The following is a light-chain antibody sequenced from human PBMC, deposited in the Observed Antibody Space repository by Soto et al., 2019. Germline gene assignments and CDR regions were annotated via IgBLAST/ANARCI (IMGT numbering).Light chain of an antibody. CDR3: QQSYSTPLT. V-gene: IGKV1-39*01. CDR1: QSISIY. J-gene: IGKJ1*01. Sequence: DIQMTQSPSSLSASVGDRVTITCRASQSISIYLNWYQQKPGKAPTRLIYGASTLQRGVPSSLSGSVSGTQFSLTIRRLQPEDLATDYCQQSYSTPLTFGQGTKLEIK. CDR2: GAS.